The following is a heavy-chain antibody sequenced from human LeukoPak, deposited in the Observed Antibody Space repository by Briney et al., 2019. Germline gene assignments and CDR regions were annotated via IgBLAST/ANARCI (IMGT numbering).Heavy chain of an antibody. V-gene: IGHV3-23*01. CDR2: ISESGAST. J-gene: IGHJ4*02. D-gene: IGHD3-10*01. CDR3: AKGAYYYAPFDY. CDR1: GFTFSSYA. Sequence: GGSLRLSCAASGFTFSSYAMTWVRQAPGKGLEWVSVISESGASTYHAESVKGRFTISRDNSRNTLYLQMNSLRGEDTAVYYCAKGAYYYAPFDYWGQGTLVTVSS.